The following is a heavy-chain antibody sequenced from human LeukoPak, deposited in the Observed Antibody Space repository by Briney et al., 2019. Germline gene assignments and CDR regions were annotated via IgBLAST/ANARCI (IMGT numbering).Heavy chain of an antibody. CDR2: TSSSDAGT. D-gene: IGHD2-21*01. CDR1: GFTLSTYA. V-gene: IGHV3-23*01. CDR3: AKAPVTSCRGAYCYPFDS. J-gene: IGHJ4*02. Sequence: GGSLRLSCAASGFTLSTYAMSWVRQTPGKGLEWVAATSSSDAGTYHADSVRSRFTISRDNSKNTLYLQMNSLRAEDAAVYFCAKAPVTSCRGAYCYPFDSWGQGTLVTVSS.